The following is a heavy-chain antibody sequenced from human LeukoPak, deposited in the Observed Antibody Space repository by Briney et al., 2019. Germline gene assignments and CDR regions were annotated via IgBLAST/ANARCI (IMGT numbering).Heavy chain of an antibody. CDR1: GYTFTGYY. D-gene: IGHD2-15*01. CDR3: AREMEGVVVVAATTPPNDAFDI. V-gene: IGHV1-2*02. CDR2: INPNSGGT. Sequence: ASVKVSCKASGYTFTGYYMHWVRQAPGQGLEWMGWINPNSGGTNYAQKFQGRVTMTRDTSISTAYMELSRLRSDDTAVYYCAREMEGVVVVAATTPPNDAFDIWGQGTMVTVSS. J-gene: IGHJ3*02.